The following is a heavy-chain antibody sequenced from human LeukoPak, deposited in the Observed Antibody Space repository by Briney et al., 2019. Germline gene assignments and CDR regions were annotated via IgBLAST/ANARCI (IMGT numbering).Heavy chain of an antibody. V-gene: IGHV3-49*04. J-gene: IGHJ4*02. CDR3: LRYYGSGSLSGY. D-gene: IGHD3-10*01. CDR1: GFNFGDYA. CDR2: IRNKVYGGTI. Sequence: GGSLRLSCTDSGFNFGDYAMGWVRQAPGKGLEWVGFIRNKVYGGTIEYAAAVKGRFTISRDDSKSIALLQMDSLKTEDTAVYYCLRYYGSGSLSGYWGQGTLVTVSS.